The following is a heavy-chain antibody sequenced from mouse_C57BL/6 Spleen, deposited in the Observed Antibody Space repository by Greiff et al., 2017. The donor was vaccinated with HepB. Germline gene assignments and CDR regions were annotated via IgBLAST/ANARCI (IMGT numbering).Heavy chain of an antibody. V-gene: IGHV1-53*01. CDR1: GYTFTSYW. CDR3: ARRRDGSQAWFAY. J-gene: IGHJ3*01. CDR2: INPSNGGT. D-gene: IGHD2-3*01. Sequence: QVQLQQPGTELVKPGASVKLSCKASGYTFTSYWMHWVRQRPGQGLEWIGNINPSNGGTNYNEKFKSKTTLTVDKSYSKAFMQLSSLTSEDSAVYYWARRRDGSQAWFAYWGQGTLVTVSA.